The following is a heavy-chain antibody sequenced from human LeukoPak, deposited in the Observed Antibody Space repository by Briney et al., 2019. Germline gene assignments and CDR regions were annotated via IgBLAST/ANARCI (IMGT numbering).Heavy chain of an antibody. CDR2: IKQDGGEK. CDR1: EFTLSSYW. V-gene: IGHV3-7*03. J-gene: IGHJ3*01. CDR3: ARDRDYYGSLIYAYDAFDL. D-gene: IGHD3-10*01. Sequence: GGSLRLSCAASEFTLSSYWMTWVRQAPGKGLEWVANIKQDGGEKHYVDSVEGLFTISRDNAKNSLFLQMNSLRVEDTAVYYCARDRDYYGSLIYAYDAFDLWGQGTMVTVSS.